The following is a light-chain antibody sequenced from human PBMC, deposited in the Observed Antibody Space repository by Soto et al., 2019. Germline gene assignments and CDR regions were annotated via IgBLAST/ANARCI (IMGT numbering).Light chain of an antibody. V-gene: IGKV3-15*01. CDR1: QSVGNN. CDR2: ATS. J-gene: IGKJ4*01. CDR3: QQYGDWPLT. Sequence: EIVLTQSPATLSVSPGERATRSCRASQSVGNNFAWYQQKPGQAPRLLIFATSTRATGVPARFSGSGSGTEFTLTISSLQSEDFAVYYCQQYGDWPLTFGGGAKVEIE.